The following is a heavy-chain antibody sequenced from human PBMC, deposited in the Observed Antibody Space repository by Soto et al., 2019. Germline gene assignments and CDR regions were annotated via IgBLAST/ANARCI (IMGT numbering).Heavy chain of an antibody. CDR3: ARGDVAAASSYYYGMDV. V-gene: IGHV3-13*01. Sequence: PGGSLRLSCAASGFTFSSYDMHWVRQATGKGLEWVSAIGTAGDTYYPGSVKGRFTISRENAKNSLYLQMNSLRAEDTAVYYCARGDVAAASSYYYGMDVWGQGTTVTV. CDR2: IGTAGDT. D-gene: IGHD6-13*01. CDR1: GFTFSSYD. J-gene: IGHJ6*02.